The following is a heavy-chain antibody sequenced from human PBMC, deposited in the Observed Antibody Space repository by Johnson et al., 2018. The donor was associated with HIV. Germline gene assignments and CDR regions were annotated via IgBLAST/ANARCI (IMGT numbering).Heavy chain of an antibody. CDR3: ARLRGAFDI. CDR2: VRWNNGTT. Sequence: VQLVESGGGLVQPGGSLRLSCAASGFTFDAYAMHWVRQAPGKGLAWVSGVRWNNGTTYYADSVKGRFTILREHSKNTLYRQMHSRRAEDTAVYYCARLRGAFDIWGQGTMVTVSS. J-gene: IGHJ3*02. V-gene: IGHV3-9*01. CDR1: GFTFDAYA.